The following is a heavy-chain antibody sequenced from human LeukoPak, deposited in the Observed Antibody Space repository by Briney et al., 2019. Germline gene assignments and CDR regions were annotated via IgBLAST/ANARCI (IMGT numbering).Heavy chain of an antibody. CDR2: ISYDGSHR. CDR1: GLPVSSNY. V-gene: IGHV3-30*03. Sequence: GGSLRLSCAASGLPVSSNYMRWVRQAPGKGLKWMLVISYDGSHRYYADSVEGRFTLSGDNSKNTVYLQMNGLGPSDTAVYFCARVGCSGEHCYYDHWGQGTLVTVSS. D-gene: IGHD2-15*01. J-gene: IGHJ4*02. CDR3: ARVGCSGEHCYYDH.